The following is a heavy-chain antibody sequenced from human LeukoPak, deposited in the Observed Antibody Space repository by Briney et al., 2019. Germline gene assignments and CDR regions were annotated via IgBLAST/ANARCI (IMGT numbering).Heavy chain of an antibody. CDR3: ARHTGSGSYYAFDI. CDR1: GYTFISYW. Sequence: GESLKISCKGSGYTFISYWIGWVRQLPGKGLGGMGIIYPGDSDTRYSPSFQGQVTISADKSIRTDYLQWSSLKASDTAMYYCARHTGSGSYYAFDIWGQGTMVTVSS. CDR2: IYPGDSDT. J-gene: IGHJ3*02. V-gene: IGHV5-51*01. D-gene: IGHD3-10*01.